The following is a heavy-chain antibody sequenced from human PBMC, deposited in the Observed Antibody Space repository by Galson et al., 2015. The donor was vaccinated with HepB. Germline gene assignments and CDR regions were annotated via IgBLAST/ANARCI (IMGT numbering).Heavy chain of an antibody. CDR3: ANSPIYDILTGYLYYFDN. D-gene: IGHD3-9*01. J-gene: IGHJ4*02. Sequence: SVKVSCKASGGIFNSETISWVRQAPRQGLEWMGRINPIVGIANYAQKFQGRVTISADKSTSTVYMELSSLRSEDTAVYYCANSPIYDILTGYLYYFDNWGQGTLVTVSS. CDR2: INPIVGIA. V-gene: IGHV1-69*02. CDR1: GGIFNSET.